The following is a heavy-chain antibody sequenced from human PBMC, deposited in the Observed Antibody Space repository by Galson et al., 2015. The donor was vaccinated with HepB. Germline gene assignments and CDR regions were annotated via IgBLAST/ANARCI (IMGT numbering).Heavy chain of an antibody. Sequence: LSLTCTVSGDFIKSSYWGWIRQPPGKGLEWIGHVYDGETTNYNPSLKSRVTISGDTSGNQFSLKLTSVTAADTAVYYCATKAVLTYAFDLWGQGTRVTVSS. CDR2: VYDGETT. J-gene: IGHJ3*01. V-gene: IGHV4-59*03. CDR3: ATKAVLTYAFDL. CDR1: GDFIKSSY. D-gene: IGHD3-16*01.